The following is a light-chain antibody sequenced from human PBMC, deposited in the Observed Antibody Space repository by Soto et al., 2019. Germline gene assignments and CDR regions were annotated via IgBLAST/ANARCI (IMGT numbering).Light chain of an antibody. CDR3: ATWDDSRGGVV. CDR1: SSNIGSNS. V-gene: IGLV1-44*01. J-gene: IGLJ2*01. Sequence: QSVLIQPPSASGTPGQRVIVSCSGTSSNIGSNSVAWYQHLPGTAPKLLIYSNNERPSGVPDRFSGSRSGTSASLAISGLQSADEADYYCATWDDSRGGVVFGGGTKLTV. CDR2: SNN.